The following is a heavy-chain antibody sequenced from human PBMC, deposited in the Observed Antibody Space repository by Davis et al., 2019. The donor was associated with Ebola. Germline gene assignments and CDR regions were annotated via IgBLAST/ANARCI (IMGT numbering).Heavy chain of an antibody. Sequence: GESLKISCAASGFTVSSNYMSWVRQAPGKGLEWVSVIYSGGSTYYADSVKGRFTISRDNSKNTLYLQMNSLRAEDTAVYYCARVLPPDSSGFDYWGQGTLVTVSS. CDR2: IYSGGST. J-gene: IGHJ4*02. CDR3: ARVLPPDSSGFDY. V-gene: IGHV3-53*01. CDR1: GFTVSSNY. D-gene: IGHD3-22*01.